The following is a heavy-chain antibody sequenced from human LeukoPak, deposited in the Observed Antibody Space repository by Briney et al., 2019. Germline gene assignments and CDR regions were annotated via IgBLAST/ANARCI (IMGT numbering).Heavy chain of an antibody. CDR1: RGSISGSSYY. V-gene: IGHV4-39*01. Sequence: SETLSLTCTVSRGSISGSSYYWGWIRQPPGKGLECIASIHYSGSTYYNPSLKSRVTISVDTSKNQFSLKLNSVTAADAAAYYCARRDTTCRIGRFDPWGQGTLVTVSS. CDR2: IHYSGST. CDR3: ARRDTTCRIGRFDP. D-gene: IGHD1-1*01. J-gene: IGHJ5*02.